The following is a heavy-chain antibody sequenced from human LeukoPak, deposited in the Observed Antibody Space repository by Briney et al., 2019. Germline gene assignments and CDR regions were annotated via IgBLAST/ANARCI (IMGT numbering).Heavy chain of an antibody. CDR2: ITGSGDTR. J-gene: IGHJ3*01. D-gene: IGHD4-17*01. CDR3: GKDPNGDYIGAFDL. CDR1: GITFRNYA. V-gene: IGHV3-23*01. Sequence: GGSLRLSCVASGITFRNYAVTWVRQAPGKGLEWVSSITGSGDTRRYADSVRGWFTISRDNSVDTLYLQMNSLSAEDTAIYYCGKDPNGDYIGAFDLWGRGTMVTVSS.